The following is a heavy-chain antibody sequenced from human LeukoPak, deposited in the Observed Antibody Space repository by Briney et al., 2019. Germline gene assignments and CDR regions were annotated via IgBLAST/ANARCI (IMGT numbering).Heavy chain of an antibody. J-gene: IGHJ4*02. V-gene: IGHV4-59*01. CDR3: ARSELLWFGKVNSGFDF. D-gene: IGHD3-10*01. Sequence: PSETLSLTCTVSGGSISTYYWSWLRQPPGKGLEWIGHVYYSGSTNYNPSLMSRVTISVDTSENQFSLKLSSVTAADTAMYYCARSELLWFGKVNSGFDFWGQGTLVTVSS. CDR1: GGSISTYY. CDR2: VYYSGST.